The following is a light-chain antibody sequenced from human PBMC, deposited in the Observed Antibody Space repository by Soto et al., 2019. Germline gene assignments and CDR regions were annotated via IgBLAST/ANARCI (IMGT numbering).Light chain of an antibody. J-gene: IGKJ1*01. Sequence: DIVMTQSPLSLPVPPGEPSSISYRSRQSLLSSNGYNSLDWYLQKPGQSPQLMIYSGANRASVAPHRFRGSGSGTDFKLKISRFEAEAVGISDCVQALQSQWTFGHGTKVEIK. CDR2: SGA. V-gene: IGKV2-28*01. CDR1: QSLLSSNGYNS. CDR3: VQALQSQWT.